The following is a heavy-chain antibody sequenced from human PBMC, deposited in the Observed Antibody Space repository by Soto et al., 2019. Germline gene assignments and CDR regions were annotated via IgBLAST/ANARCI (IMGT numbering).Heavy chain of an antibody. V-gene: IGHV1-8*01. CDR3: ARATMVRGVRYYYMDV. J-gene: IGHJ6*03. CDR2: MNPNSGNT. D-gene: IGHD3-10*01. CDR1: GYTFTSYD. Sequence: ASVKVSCKASGYTFTSYDINWVRQATGQGLEWMGWMNPNSGNTGYAQKFQGRVTMTRNTSISTAYMELSSLRSEDTALYYCARATMVRGVRYYYMDVWGKGTTVTVSS.